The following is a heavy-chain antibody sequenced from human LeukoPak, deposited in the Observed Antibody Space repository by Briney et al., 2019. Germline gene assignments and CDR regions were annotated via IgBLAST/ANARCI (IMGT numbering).Heavy chain of an antibody. CDR1: GFTFSTYG. CDR2: ISYDGSNK. V-gene: IGHV3-30*18. J-gene: IGHJ4*02. Sequence: PGGSLRLSCAASGFTFSTYGIHWVRQAPGKGLEWVAVISYDGSNKYYADSVKGRFTISRDNSKNTVYLQINSLRAEDTAVYYCAKAFAEYFHDSSGYVDYWGQGTLVTVSS. CDR3: AKAFAEYFHDSSGYVDY. D-gene: IGHD3-22*01.